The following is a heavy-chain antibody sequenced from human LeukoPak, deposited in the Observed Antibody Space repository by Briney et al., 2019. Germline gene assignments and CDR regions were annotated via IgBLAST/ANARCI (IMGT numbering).Heavy chain of an antibody. CDR1: GYTFTSYG. D-gene: IGHD1-1*01. Sequence: ASVKVSCKASGYTFTSYGISWVRQAPGQGLEWMGWISAYNGNTNYAQKLQGRVTMTTDTSTSTAYMELRSLRSDDTAVYYCARDQGNWNQQESWFDPWGQGTLVTVSS. CDR3: ARDQGNWNQQESWFDP. CDR2: ISAYNGNT. V-gene: IGHV1-18*01. J-gene: IGHJ5*02.